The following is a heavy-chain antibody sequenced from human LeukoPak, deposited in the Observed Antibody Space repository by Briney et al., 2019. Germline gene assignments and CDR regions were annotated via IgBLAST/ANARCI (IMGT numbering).Heavy chain of an antibody. J-gene: IGHJ4*02. Sequence: SVKVSCKASGGTFSSYAISWVRQAPGQGLEWMGGIIPIFGTANYAQKFQGRVTITADKSTSTAYMELSSLRSEDTAVYYCARATGGPIAVAGAFDYWGQGTLVTVSS. CDR3: ARATGGPIAVAGAFDY. CDR1: GGTFSSYA. V-gene: IGHV1-69*06. CDR2: IIPIFGTA. D-gene: IGHD6-19*01.